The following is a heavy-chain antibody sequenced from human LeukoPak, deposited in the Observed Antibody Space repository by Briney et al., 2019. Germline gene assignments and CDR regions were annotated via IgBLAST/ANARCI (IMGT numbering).Heavy chain of an antibody. Sequence: PGGSLRLSCAASGFTFSDYYMSWIRQAPGKGLEWVSYISSSSSYTNYADSVRGRFTISRDNAKNSLYLQMNSLRAEDTAVYYCARRGGAPEEYCGGDCHLYWGQGTLVTVSS. V-gene: IGHV3-11*06. CDR1: GFTFSDYY. D-gene: IGHD2-21*02. J-gene: IGHJ4*02. CDR3: ARRGGAPEEYCGGDCHLY. CDR2: ISSSSSYT.